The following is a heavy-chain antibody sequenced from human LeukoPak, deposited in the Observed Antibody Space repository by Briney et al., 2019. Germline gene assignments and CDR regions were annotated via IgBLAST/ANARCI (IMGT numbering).Heavy chain of an antibody. CDR3: TTEYYCDSPRLDFDY. J-gene: IGHJ4*02. Sequence: GGSLRLSCAASGFTFSNAWMSWVRQAPGKGLEWVGRIKSKTDGGTTDYAAPVKGRFTISRDDSKNTLYLQMNSLKTEDTAVYYCTTEYYCDSPRLDFDYWGQGTLVTVSS. V-gene: IGHV3-15*01. CDR1: GFTFSNAW. D-gene: IGHD3-22*01. CDR2: IKSKTDGGTT.